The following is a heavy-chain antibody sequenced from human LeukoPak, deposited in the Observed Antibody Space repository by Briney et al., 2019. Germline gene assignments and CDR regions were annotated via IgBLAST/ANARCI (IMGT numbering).Heavy chain of an antibody. D-gene: IGHD4-17*01. J-gene: IGHJ6*02. CDR3: ARDRGITTVSYYGMDV. V-gene: IGHV1-69*04. CDR1: GGTFSSYA. Sequence: SVKVSFTASGGTFSSYAISWVRQAPGQGVEWMGRIIPILGIANYAQKFQGRVTITADKSTSTAYMELSSLRSEDTAVYYCARDRGITTVSYYGMDVWGQGSTVTVSS. CDR2: IIPILGIA.